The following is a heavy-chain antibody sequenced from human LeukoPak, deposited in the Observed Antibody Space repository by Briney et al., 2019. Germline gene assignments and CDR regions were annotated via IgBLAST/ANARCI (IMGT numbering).Heavy chain of an antibody. J-gene: IGHJ4*02. CDR3: AKSRGDGYNRGSFDY. V-gene: IGHV3-23*01. Sequence: PGGSLRLSCAASGFPFSSYAMSWVRQAPGKGLEWVSGISGSGGSTYYADSVRGRFTISRDNSKNTLYLQMNSLRGEDTAAYYCAKSRGDGYNRGSFDYWGQGTLVTVSS. CDR2: ISGSGGST. CDR1: GFPFSSYA. D-gene: IGHD5-24*01.